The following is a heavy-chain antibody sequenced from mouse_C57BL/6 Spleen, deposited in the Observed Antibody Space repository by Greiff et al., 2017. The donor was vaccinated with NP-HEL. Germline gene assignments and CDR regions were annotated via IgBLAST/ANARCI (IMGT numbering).Heavy chain of an antibody. Sequence: QVHVKQSGPELVKPGASVKISCKASGYAFSSSWMNWVKQRPGKGLEWIGRIYPGDGDTNYNGKFKGKATLTADKSSSTAYMQLSSLTSEDSAVYFCARSYYDYDAYYYAMDYWGQGTSVTVSS. CDR3: ARSYYDYDAYYYAMDY. CDR2: IYPGDGDT. D-gene: IGHD2-4*01. V-gene: IGHV1-82*01. J-gene: IGHJ4*01. CDR1: GYAFSSSW.